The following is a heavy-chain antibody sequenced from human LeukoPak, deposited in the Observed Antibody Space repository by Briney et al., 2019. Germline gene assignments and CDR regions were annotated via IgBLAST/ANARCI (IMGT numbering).Heavy chain of an antibody. J-gene: IGHJ4*02. V-gene: IGHV4-30-2*01. CDR2: IYHSGST. CDR3: ASRSTVYGFDY. D-gene: IGHD2-8*01. CDR1: GGSISSGGYS. Sequence: PSETLSLTCAVSGGSISSGGYSWSWIRQPPGKGLEWIGYIYHSGSTYYNPSLKSRVTISVDRSKNQFSLKLSSVTAADTAVYYCASRSTVYGFDYWGQGTLVTVSS.